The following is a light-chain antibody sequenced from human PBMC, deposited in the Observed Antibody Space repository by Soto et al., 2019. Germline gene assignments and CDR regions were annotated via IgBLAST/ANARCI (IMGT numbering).Light chain of an antibody. Sequence: EIVLTQSPATLSLSPGERATLSCRASQSVSNYLAWYQQKPGQAPRLLIYDASNRATGIPDRFSGSGSGTDFTLTISSLEPEDFAVYYCQQGSYWPPLYTFGQGTKLEIK. V-gene: IGKV3-11*01. CDR3: QQGSYWPPLYT. CDR1: QSVSNY. J-gene: IGKJ2*01. CDR2: DAS.